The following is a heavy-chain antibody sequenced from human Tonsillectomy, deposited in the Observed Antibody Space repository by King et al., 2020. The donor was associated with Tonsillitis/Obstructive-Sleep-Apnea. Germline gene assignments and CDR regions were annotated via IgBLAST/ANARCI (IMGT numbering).Heavy chain of an antibody. J-gene: IGHJ4*02. V-gene: IGHV3-53*01. CDR2: IYSGGST. CDR3: AGERRGSAGGPATAWVYYFDY. Sequence: VQLVESGGGLIQPGGSLRLSCAASGFTVSSNYMIWVRQAPGKGLEWVSVIYSGGSTYYADSVKGRFTISRDNSKNTQYLQMNSLRAEDTAVSYFAGERRGSAGGPATAWVYYFDYWGQGTLVTVSS. CDR1: GFTVSSNY. D-gene: IGHD2-21*02.